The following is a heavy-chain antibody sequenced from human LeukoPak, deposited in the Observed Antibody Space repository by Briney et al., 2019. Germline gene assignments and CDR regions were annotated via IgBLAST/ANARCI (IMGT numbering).Heavy chain of an antibody. CDR1: GYTFTCYY. CDR2: INPNSGGT. D-gene: IGHD2-2*01. J-gene: IGHJ4*02. CDR3: ARDRACSSTSCYAGMADY. Sequence: ASVKVSCKASGYTFTCYYLHWVRQAPGQGLEWMGWINPNSGGTNYAQKFQGRVTKTSDTSISTADMELSGLRSDDTAVYYCARDRACSSTSCYAGMADYWGQGTLVTVSS. V-gene: IGHV1-2*02.